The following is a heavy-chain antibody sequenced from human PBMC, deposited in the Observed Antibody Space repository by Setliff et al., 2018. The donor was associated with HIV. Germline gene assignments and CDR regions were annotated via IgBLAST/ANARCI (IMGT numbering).Heavy chain of an antibody. Sequence: ASVKVSCKASGYTFTSYALHWVRQAPGQRLEWMGWINAGNGHTKYSLKFQGRVSITRDTSASTADMELSSLGSEYTAVYSCARASGLSGGLLYFDYWGLGTLVTVSS. D-gene: IGHD1-26*01. J-gene: IGHJ4*02. CDR1: GYTFTSYA. V-gene: IGHV1-3*01. CDR2: INAGNGHT. CDR3: ARASGLSGGLLYFDY.